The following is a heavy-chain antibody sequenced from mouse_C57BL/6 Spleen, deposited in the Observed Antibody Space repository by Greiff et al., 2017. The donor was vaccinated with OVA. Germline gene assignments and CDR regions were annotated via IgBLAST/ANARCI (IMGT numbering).Heavy chain of an antibody. Sequence: VQLQQPGAELVRPGTSVKMSCKASGYTFTNYWIGWAKQRPGHGLEWIGDIYPGGGYTNYNEKFKGKATLTADKSSSTAYMQFSSLTSEDSAVYYCARERYFDYWGQGTTLTVSS. CDR3: ARERYFDY. V-gene: IGHV1-63*01. CDR1: GYTFTNYW. J-gene: IGHJ2*01. CDR2: IYPGGGYT.